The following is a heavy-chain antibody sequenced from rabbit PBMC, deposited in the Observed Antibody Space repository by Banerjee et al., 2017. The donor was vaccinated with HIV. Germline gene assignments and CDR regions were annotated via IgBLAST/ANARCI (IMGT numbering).Heavy chain of an antibody. CDR3: ARDVSGSVPFNL. D-gene: IGHD1-1*01. CDR1: GLSFNGNV. J-gene: IGHJ4*01. CDR2: IDSGSGDT. Sequence: QEQLVESGGGLVQPEGSLTLTCTASGLSFNGNVICWVRQAPGKGLEWIGCIDSGSGDTYYASWVNGRFTISRTSSTTVTLQMTSLTAADTATYFCARDVSGSVPFNLWGQGTLVTVS. V-gene: IGHV1S45*01.